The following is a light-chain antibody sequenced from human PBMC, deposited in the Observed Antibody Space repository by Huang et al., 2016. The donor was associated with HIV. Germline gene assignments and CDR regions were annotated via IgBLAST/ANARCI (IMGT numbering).Light chain of an antibody. CDR3: QQYNSYPLT. Sequence: DIQMTKSPSPLSASVGDRVTITCRASHCISSWLAWYQQKPGKAPKLLIYNASNLESGVPSRLSGSGSGTEFTLTISILQPDDFATYYCQQYNSYPLTFGGGTKVQIK. CDR1: HCISSW. J-gene: IGKJ4*01. V-gene: IGKV1-5*03. CDR2: NAS.